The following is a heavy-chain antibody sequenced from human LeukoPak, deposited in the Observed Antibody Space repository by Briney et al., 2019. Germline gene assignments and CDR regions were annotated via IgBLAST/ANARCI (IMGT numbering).Heavy chain of an antibody. CDR1: GFTFGDYA. V-gene: IGHV3-33*01. CDR2: IWYDGSNK. Sequence: GGSLRLSCTASGFTFGDYAMSWVRQAPGKGLEWVAVIWYDGSNKYYADSVKGRFTISRDNSKNTLYLQMNSLRAEDTAVYYCARAPDAFDIWGQGTMVTVSS. CDR3: ARAPDAFDI. J-gene: IGHJ3*02.